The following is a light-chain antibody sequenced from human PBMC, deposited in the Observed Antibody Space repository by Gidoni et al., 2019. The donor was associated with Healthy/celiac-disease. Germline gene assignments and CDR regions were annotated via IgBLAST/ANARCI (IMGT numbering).Light chain of an antibody. J-gene: IGKJ1*01. CDR2: LGS. Sequence: DIVMTQSPLSLPVTPGEPASISCRSSQSLLHSNGYNYLDWYLQKPGQSPQLLIYLGSNRASGVPDRFSGSGSGTDFTLKISRVEAEDVGVYYCMQALQTPWTFGHGTKVKSN. CDR3: MQALQTPWT. V-gene: IGKV2-28*01. CDR1: QSLLHSNGYNY.